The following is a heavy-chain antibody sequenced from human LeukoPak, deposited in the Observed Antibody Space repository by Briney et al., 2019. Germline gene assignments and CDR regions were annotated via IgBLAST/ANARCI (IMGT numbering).Heavy chain of an antibody. D-gene: IGHD3-10*01. V-gene: IGHV4-61*10. J-gene: IGHJ4*02. CDR3: ASIALVDYYGSGSYLYYFDY. Sequence: SETLSLTCTVSGGSISSGNYYYSWIRQPAGKGLEWLGYIYYSGSTNYNPSLKSRVTISVDTSKNQFSLKLSSVTAADTAVYYCASIALVDYYGSGSYLYYFDYWGQGTLVTVSS. CDR2: IYYSGST. CDR1: GGSISSGNYY.